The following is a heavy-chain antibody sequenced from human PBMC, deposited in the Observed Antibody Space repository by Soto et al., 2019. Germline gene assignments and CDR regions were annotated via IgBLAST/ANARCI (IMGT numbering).Heavy chain of an antibody. J-gene: IGHJ4*02. CDR1: GFTFSSYA. CDR3: AKDRRGDYIWGSYRYILDY. D-gene: IGHD3-16*02. Sequence: EVQLLESGGGLVQPGGSLRLSCAASGFTFSSYAMSWFRQAPGKGLEWVSAISGSGGSTYYADSVKGRFTISRDNSKNTLYLQMNSLRAEDTAVYYCAKDRRGDYIWGSYRYILDYWGQGTLVTVSS. CDR2: ISGSGGST. V-gene: IGHV3-23*01.